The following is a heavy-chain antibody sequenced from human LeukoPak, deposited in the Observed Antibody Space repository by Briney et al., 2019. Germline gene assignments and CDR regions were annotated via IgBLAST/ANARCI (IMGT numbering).Heavy chain of an antibody. CDR1: GGSINSGSYY. Sequence: SETLSITCTVSGGSINSGSYYWSWIRQPAGKGLEWIGRIYASGSTDYNPSLKSRVTISLDTSKNQFSLKLNSVTAADTAVYYCARKGDVWGKGTTVTVSS. J-gene: IGHJ6*04. V-gene: IGHV4-61*02. CDR3: ARKGDV. CDR2: IYASGST.